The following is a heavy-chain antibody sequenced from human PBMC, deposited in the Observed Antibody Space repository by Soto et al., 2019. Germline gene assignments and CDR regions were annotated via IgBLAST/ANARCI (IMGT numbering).Heavy chain of an antibody. V-gene: IGHV1-18*01. J-gene: IGHJ6*02. CDR2: ISGYNGKT. Sequence: QVQLVQSGAEVKKPGASVKVSCKASGYTFTSYGVNWVRQAHGQGLEWMGWISGYNGKTNYAQKLQGRLTITTDTSTSTVDMELSSLKSDDTAVYFCARFSRVGGWFDPNYYFGLDVWGQGTTVPVSS. D-gene: IGHD6-19*01. CDR3: ARFSRVGGWFDPNYYFGLDV. CDR1: GYTFTSYG.